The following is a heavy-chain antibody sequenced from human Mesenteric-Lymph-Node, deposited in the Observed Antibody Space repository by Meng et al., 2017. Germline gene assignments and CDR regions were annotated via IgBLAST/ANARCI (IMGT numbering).Heavy chain of an antibody. CDR1: GGSMNNYY. D-gene: IGHD4-17*01. J-gene: IGHJ6*02. CDR2: ISYSGST. V-gene: IGHV4-59*01. CDR3: ARVGYADYVNHGMDV. Sequence: ESLKISCTVSGGSMNNYYWTWIRQPPGKGLEWIGYISYSGSTNYNPSLKSRGTISVDTSKNHFSLKLTSVTAADTAVYYCARVGYADYVNHGMDVWGQGTTVTVSS.